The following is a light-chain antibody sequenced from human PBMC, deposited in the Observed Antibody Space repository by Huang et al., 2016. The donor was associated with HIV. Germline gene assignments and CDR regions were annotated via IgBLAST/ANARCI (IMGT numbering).Light chain of an antibody. J-gene: IGKJ4*01. CDR1: PSVDSY. Sequence: EIEMTQSPATLSVSPGERATLSCRASPSVDSYLAWYQQKPGQAPRLLIYDASTRATGISAKFNGTGSGTEFSLSITNLQSEDFAVYYCQQYNDWPPLTFGGGTKVEI. CDR3: QQYNDWPPLT. V-gene: IGKV3-15*01. CDR2: DAS.